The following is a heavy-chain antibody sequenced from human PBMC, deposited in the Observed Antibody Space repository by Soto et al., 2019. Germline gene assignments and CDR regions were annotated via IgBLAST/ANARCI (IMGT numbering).Heavy chain of an antibody. D-gene: IGHD3-9*01. CDR1: GYTFTSYG. CDR2: ISAYNGNT. V-gene: IGHV1-18*01. J-gene: IGHJ3*02. CDR3: ARDRRAVDFDWLGIPDI. Sequence: QVQLVQSGAEVKKPGASVKVSCKASGYTFTSYGISWVRQAPGQGLEWMGWISAYNGNTNYAQKLQGRVTMTTDTSTSTAYMELRSLRSDDTAVYYCARDRRAVDFDWLGIPDIWGQGTMVTVSS.